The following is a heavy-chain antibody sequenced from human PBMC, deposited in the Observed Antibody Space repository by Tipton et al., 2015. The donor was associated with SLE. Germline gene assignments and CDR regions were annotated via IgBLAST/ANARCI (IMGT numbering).Heavy chain of an antibody. V-gene: IGHV3-21*01. CDR2: IDSSSTYI. J-gene: IGHJ6*02. D-gene: IGHD3-3*02. CDR3: AKGVVGILGGMDV. Sequence: SLRLSCAASGFTFSSYSMNWVRQAPGKGLEWVSSIDSSSTYIYYADSVEGRFTISRDDAKNSLYLQMNSLRVEDTAVYYCAKGVVGILGGMDVWGQGTTVTVSS. CDR1: GFTFSSYS.